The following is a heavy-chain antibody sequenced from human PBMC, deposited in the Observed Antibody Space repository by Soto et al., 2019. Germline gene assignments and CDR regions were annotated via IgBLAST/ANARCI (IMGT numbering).Heavy chain of an antibody. CDR1: GFTFSTNG. V-gene: IGHV3-30*18. D-gene: IGHD1-26*01. Sequence: QVQLVESGGGVVQPGRSLRLSCTASGFTFSTNGMHWVRQAPGKGLEWVAVISYDGSNKYYADSVKGRFTISRDNSKNTLYPQLSSLRAEDTAVYYCAKGGRVSYPLDYWGQGTLVTVSS. CDR2: ISYDGSNK. J-gene: IGHJ4*02. CDR3: AKGGRVSYPLDY.